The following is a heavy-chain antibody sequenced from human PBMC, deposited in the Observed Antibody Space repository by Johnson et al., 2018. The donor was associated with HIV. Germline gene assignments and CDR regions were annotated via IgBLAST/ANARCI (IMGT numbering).Heavy chain of an antibody. CDR2: INWNGGST. CDR1: GFTFSSFG. D-gene: IGHD6-19*01. J-gene: IGHJ3*01. V-gene: IGHV3-20*04. CDR3: ARDLRNSGWSNGFDV. Sequence: QLVESGGGVVQPGRSLRLSCAASGFTFSSFGMHWVRQAPGKGLEWVSGINWNGGSTGYADSVKGRFTISRDNAKNSLYLQMKSLRAEDTALYYCARDLRNSGWSNGFDVWGQGTMVTVSS.